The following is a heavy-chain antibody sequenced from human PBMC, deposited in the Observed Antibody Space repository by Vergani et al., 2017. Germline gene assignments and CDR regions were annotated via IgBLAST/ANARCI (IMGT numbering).Heavy chain of an antibody. CDR2: IKSKTDGGTT. Sequence: EVQLVESGGGLVKPGGSLRLSCAASGFTFSNAWMSWFRQAPGKGLEWVGRIKSKTDGGTTDYAAPVKGRFTISRDDSKNTLYLQMNSLKTEDTAVYYCTTADDFWSGYYFDYWGQGTLVTVSS. CDR1: GFTFSNAW. CDR3: TTADDFWSGYYFDY. V-gene: IGHV3-15*01. D-gene: IGHD3-3*01. J-gene: IGHJ4*02.